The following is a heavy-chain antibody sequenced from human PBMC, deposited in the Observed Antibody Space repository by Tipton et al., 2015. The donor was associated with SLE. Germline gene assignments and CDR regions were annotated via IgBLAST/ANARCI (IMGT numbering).Heavy chain of an antibody. D-gene: IGHD3-10*01. CDR2: INHRGGT. J-gene: IGHJ3*02. CDR3: AREGNVLLERGCAFDI. CDR1: GGSFSGYY. V-gene: IGHV4-34*01. Sequence: TLSLTCAVYGGSFSGYYWSWVRQSPGKGLEWIGEINHRGGTNYNPSLKSRVTISVDTSKSQFSLQLGSVTAADTAVYYCAREGNVLLERGCAFDIWGQGTMVTVSS.